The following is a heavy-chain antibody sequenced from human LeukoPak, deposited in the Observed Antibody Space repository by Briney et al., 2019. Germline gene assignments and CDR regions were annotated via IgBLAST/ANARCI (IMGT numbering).Heavy chain of an antibody. Sequence: ASVKVSCKASGGTFSSYAISWVRQAPGQGLEWMGRIIPIFGTANYAQKFQGRVTITADESTSTAYMELSSLRSEDTAVYYCASPKPRRYFDRQMGTRFDYWGQGTLVTVSS. D-gene: IGHD3-9*01. CDR2: IIPIFGTA. CDR3: ASPKPRRYFDRQMGTRFDY. CDR1: GGTFSSYA. J-gene: IGHJ4*02. V-gene: IGHV1-69*13.